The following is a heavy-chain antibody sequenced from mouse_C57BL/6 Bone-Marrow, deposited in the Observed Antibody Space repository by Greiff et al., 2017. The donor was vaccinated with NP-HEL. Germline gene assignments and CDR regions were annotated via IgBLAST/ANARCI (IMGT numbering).Heavy chain of an antibody. Sequence: EVNVVESGGGLVKPGGSLKLSCAASGFTFSSYAMSWVRQTPEKRLEWVATISDGGSYTYYPDNVKGRFTISRDNAKNNLYLQMSHLKSEDTAMYYCARAPNCFYYFDYWGQGTTLTVSS. CDR1: GFTFSSYA. V-gene: IGHV5-4*03. J-gene: IGHJ2*01. D-gene: IGHD4-1*01. CDR2: ISDGGSYT. CDR3: ARAPNCFYYFDY.